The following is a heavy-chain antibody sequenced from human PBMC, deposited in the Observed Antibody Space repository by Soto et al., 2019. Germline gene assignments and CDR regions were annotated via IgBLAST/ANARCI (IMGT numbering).Heavy chain of an antibody. Sequence: PGESLKISCKGSGYSFTSYWIGWVRQMPGKGLEWMGIIYPGDSDTRYSPSFQGQVTISADKSIRTAYLQWSSLKASDTAMYYCARALHDVVTQAHGDYYYYYYGMDVWGQGTTVTVSS. V-gene: IGHV5-51*01. D-gene: IGHD4-4*01. CDR3: ARALHDVVTQAHGDYYYYYYGMDV. CDR1: GYSFTSYW. CDR2: IYPGDSDT. J-gene: IGHJ6*02.